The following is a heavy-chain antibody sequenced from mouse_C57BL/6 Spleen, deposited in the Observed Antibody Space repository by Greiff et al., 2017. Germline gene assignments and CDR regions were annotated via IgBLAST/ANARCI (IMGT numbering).Heavy chain of an antibody. Sequence: EVKLMESGGGLVKPGGSLKLSCAASGFTFSDYGMHWVRQAPEKGLEWVAYISSGSSTNYYADTVKGRFTISRDNAKNTLFLQMTSLSAEDTAMYYCARSYGSSHYYAMDYWGQGTSVTVSS. CDR1: GFTFSDYG. V-gene: IGHV5-17*01. CDR3: ARSYGSSHYYAMDY. J-gene: IGHJ4*01. D-gene: IGHD1-1*01. CDR2: ISSGSSTN.